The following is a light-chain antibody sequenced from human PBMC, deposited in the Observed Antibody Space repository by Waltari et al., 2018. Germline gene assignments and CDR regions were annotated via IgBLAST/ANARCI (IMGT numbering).Light chain of an antibody. CDR3: QQRSSWPLT. V-gene: IGKV3-11*01. J-gene: IGKJ4*01. Sequence: DIVLTQSPVTLSLSPGDRATLSCRASQSVGNSLAWYQLKPGQAPTLLIYDASTKATGIPARFSGSGYGTDFTLTITYLAPEDFAVYYCQQRSSWPLTFGGGTTVEIK. CDR2: DAS. CDR1: QSVGNS.